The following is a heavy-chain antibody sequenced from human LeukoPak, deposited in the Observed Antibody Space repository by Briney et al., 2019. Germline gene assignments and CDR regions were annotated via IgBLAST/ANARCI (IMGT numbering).Heavy chain of an antibody. J-gene: IGHJ2*01. CDR1: GFSVSTRY. D-gene: IGHD3-10*01. V-gene: IGHV3-53*01. CDR3: ARVGDHYHWYLDL. CDR2: IYSGADT. Sequence: GGSLTLSCAASGFSVSTRYMNWVRQAPGKGLEWVSIIYSGADTYYADSVKGRFTISRDTSKNTLFLHMNNLRVEDTAVYFCARVGDHYHWYLDLWGRGTLVSVSS.